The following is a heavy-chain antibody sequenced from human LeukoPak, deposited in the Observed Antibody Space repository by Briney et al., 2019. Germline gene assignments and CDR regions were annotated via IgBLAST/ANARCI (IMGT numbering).Heavy chain of an antibody. Sequence: PSETLSLTCAVYGGSFSGYYWSWIRQPPGKGLEWSGEINHSGSTNYNPSLKSRVTISVDKSKNQFSLKLSSVTAADTAVYYCARRTTVTIPFGYWGQGTLVTVSP. CDR1: GGSFSGYY. V-gene: IGHV4-34*01. J-gene: IGHJ4*02. CDR2: INHSGST. CDR3: ARRTTVTIPFGY. D-gene: IGHD4-11*01.